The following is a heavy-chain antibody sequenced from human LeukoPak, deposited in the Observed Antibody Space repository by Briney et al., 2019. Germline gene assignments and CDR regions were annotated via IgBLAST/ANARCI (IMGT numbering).Heavy chain of an antibody. CDR1: GFTFSSYA. J-gene: IGHJ4*02. Sequence: GGSLRLSCAASGFTFSSYAMSWVRQAPGKGLEWVSAISGSGGSTYYADSVKGRFTISRDNSKNTLYLQMNSLRAEDTAVYYCAKYSNYSPPLGYYFDYWGQGTLVTVSS. V-gene: IGHV3-23*01. CDR2: ISGSGGST. CDR3: AKYSNYSPPLGYYFDY. D-gene: IGHD4-11*01.